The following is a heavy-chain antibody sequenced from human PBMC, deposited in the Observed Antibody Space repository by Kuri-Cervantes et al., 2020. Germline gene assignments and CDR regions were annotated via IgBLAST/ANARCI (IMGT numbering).Heavy chain of an antibody. J-gene: IGHJ6*02. CDR1: GFTFSNAW. CDR2: IKSKTDGGTT. V-gene: IGHV3-15*01. Sequence: GGSLRLSCAASGFTFSNAWMSWVRQAPGKGLEWVGRIKSKTDGGTTDYAAPVKGRFTISRDDSKNTLYLQMNSLRAEDTAVYYCAKDYYDSSGYYYYYYYYYGMDVWGQGTTVTVSS. CDR3: AKDYYDSSGYYYYYYYYYGMDV. D-gene: IGHD3-22*01.